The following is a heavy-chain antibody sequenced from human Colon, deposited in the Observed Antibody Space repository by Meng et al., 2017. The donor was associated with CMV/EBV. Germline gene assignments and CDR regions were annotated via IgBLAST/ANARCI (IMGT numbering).Heavy chain of an antibody. Sequence: ASGFSFTDPYMDWVRLAPGKGLEWVGRIRNKANSYTTEYAASVKGRFTILRDDSKNSVYLQMNSLKTEDTAVYYCARVWRGRWFAPWGQGTLVTVSS. V-gene: IGHV3-72*01. J-gene: IGHJ5*02. CDR3: ARVWRGRWFAP. CDR2: IRNKANSYTT. D-gene: IGHD2-21*01. CDR1: GFSFTDPY.